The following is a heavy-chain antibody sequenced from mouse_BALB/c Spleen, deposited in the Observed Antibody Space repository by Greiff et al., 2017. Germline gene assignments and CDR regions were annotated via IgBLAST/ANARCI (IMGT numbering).Heavy chain of an antibody. J-gene: IGHJ1*01. D-gene: IGHD4-1*01. CDR1: GFTFTDYY. Sequence: EVKLVESGGGLVQPGGSLRLSCATSGFTFTDYYMSWVRQPPGKALEWLGFIRNKANGYTTEYSASVKCRFTISRDNSQSILYLQMNTLRAEDSATYYCARAQTGTDWYFDVWGAGTTVTVSS. CDR2: IRNKANGYTT. V-gene: IGHV7-3*02. CDR3: ARAQTGTDWYFDV.